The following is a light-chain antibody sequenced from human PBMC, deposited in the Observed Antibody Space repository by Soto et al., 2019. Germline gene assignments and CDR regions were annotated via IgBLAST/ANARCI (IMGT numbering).Light chain of an antibody. CDR2: ADN. J-gene: IGLJ1*01. Sequence: QSVLTHPPSVSRAPGPRVTTSSPGDSSNVGPADAVHWYQHIPGTAPKLLIDADNSRPSAVPGRFSASKAGTTASLAITGLQAEDEADDHCQSFDTDLLAYVFGTGTKVT. CDR3: QSFDTDLLAYV. CDR1: SSNVGPADA. V-gene: IGLV1-40*01.